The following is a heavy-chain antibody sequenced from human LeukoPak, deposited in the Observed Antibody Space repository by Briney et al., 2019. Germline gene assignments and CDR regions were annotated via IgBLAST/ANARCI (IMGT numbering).Heavy chain of an antibody. CDR2: IYYSGRT. J-gene: IGHJ4*02. CDR3: ARGSGYYYGDFDY. CDR1: GGSINSRIYY. V-gene: IGHV4-39*01. Sequence: PSETLSLTCTVSGGSINSRIYYWGWIRQPPGKGLEWIGSIYYSGRTYYNPSLKSRVTISADTSKNQFSLKLSSLTAADTAVYYCARGSGYYYGDFDYWGQGTLVTVSS. D-gene: IGHD3-22*01.